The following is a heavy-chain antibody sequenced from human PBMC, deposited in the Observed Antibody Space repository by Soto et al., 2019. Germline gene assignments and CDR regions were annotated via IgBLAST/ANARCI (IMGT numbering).Heavy chain of an antibody. CDR2: IGTQHDT. V-gene: IGHV3-13*01. D-gene: IGHD2-8*02. CDR3: ARQASYWHGGGGWFDP. Sequence: EVQLVESGGGLVQPGGSLRLSCAASGFTFSAYDMHWVRQATGKGLEWVSAIGTQHDTYYPDSVKGRFTISRENAKNSLYLQMNSPRAGDTAVDYCARQASYWHGGGGWFDPWGQGTLVTVSS. CDR1: GFTFSAYD. J-gene: IGHJ5*02.